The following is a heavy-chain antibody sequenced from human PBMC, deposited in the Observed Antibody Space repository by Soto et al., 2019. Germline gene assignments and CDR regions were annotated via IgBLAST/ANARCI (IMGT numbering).Heavy chain of an antibody. Sequence: QVQLVESGGGVVQPGTSLRLSCAASGFTFSNYVMHWVRQAPGKGLEWVAGIWYDGSEKYYADSVKGRFIMSRDKSRKTLYLLMNSMRTEDTAVYYCAKESDAFDIWGQGTMVTVSS. CDR3: AKESDAFDI. CDR2: IWYDGSEK. V-gene: IGHV3-30*18. J-gene: IGHJ3*02. CDR1: GFTFSNYV.